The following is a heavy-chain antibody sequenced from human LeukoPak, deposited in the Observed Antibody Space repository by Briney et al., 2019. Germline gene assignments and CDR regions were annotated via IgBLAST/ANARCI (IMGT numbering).Heavy chain of an antibody. D-gene: IGHD2/OR15-2a*01. Sequence: GGSLRLSCAASGFSFSDYCMTWIRQAPGKGLEWISYISSSGGTIYYADSVKGRFTISRDNAKNSLYLQMNSLRAEDTAVYYCARDLYYWGQGTLVTVSS. V-gene: IGHV3-11*01. CDR3: ARDLYY. CDR2: ISSSGGTI. CDR1: GFSFSDYC. J-gene: IGHJ4*02.